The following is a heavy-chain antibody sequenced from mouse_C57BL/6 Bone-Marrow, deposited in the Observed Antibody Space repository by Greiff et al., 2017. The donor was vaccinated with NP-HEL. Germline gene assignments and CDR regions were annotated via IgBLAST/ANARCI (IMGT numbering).Heavy chain of an antibody. D-gene: IGHD2-14*01. CDR2: INPGSGGT. CDR3: ARVRRGFDY. J-gene: IGHJ2*01. V-gene: IGHV1-54*01. Sequence: VQLQQSGAELVRPGTSVKVSCKASGYAFTNYLIEWVKQRPGQGLEWIGVINPGSGGTNYNEKFKGKATLTADKSSSTAYMQLSSLTSEDSAVYFCARVRRGFDYWGQGTTLTVSS. CDR1: GYAFTNYL.